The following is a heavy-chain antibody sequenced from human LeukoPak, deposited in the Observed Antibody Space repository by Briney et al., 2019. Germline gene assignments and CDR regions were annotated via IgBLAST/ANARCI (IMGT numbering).Heavy chain of an antibody. Sequence: GGSLRLSCAASGFTFSSYAMHWVRQAPGKGLEYVSAISSIGGSTYHANSVKGGFTISRDNSKNTLYLQMGSLRAEDMAVYYCARGMGPYYDSSGFLFDYWGQGTLVTVSS. CDR2: ISSIGGST. D-gene: IGHD3-22*01. CDR1: GFTFSSYA. J-gene: IGHJ4*02. V-gene: IGHV3-64*01. CDR3: ARGMGPYYDSSGFLFDY.